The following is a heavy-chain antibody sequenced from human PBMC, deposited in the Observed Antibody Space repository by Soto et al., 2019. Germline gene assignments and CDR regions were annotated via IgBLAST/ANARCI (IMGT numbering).Heavy chain of an antibody. J-gene: IGHJ3*02. D-gene: IGHD3-9*01. CDR3: AVTPILTGSQHDAFDI. Sequence: QVQLVESGGGLVKPGGSLRLSCAASGFTFSDYYMSWIRQAPGKGLEWVSYISSSSSYTNYADSVKGRFTISRDNAKNSLYLQMNSLRAEDTAVYYCAVTPILTGSQHDAFDIWGQGTMVTVSS. V-gene: IGHV3-11*06. CDR1: GFTFSDYY. CDR2: ISSSSSYT.